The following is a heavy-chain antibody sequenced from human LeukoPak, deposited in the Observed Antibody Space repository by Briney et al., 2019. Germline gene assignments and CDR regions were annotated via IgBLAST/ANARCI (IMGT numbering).Heavy chain of an antibody. J-gene: IGHJ4*02. CDR2: INHIVST. CDR3: ARGRAGYCSGGSCFRFDY. D-gene: IGHD2-15*01. V-gene: IGHV4-34*01. CDR1: GGSFSGYY. Sequence: PSETLSLTCAVYGGSFSGYYWSWIRQPPGKGLEWIGEINHIVSTNYNPSLKSRVTISVDTSKNQFSLQLSSVTAADTAVYYCARGRAGYCSGGSCFRFDYWGQGTLVTVSS.